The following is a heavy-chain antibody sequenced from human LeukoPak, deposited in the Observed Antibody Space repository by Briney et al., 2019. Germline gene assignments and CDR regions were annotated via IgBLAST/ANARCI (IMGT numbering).Heavy chain of an antibody. D-gene: IGHD2-15*01. CDR1: GFTFSSYW. CDR3: ARDAPYCSGGSCYSDYYFDY. CDR2: IKQDGSEK. V-gene: IGHV3-7*03. J-gene: IGHJ4*02. Sequence: GGSLRLSCAASGFTFSSYWMSWVRQAPGKGLEWVANIKQDGSEKYYVDSVKGRFTISRDNSKNTLYLQMNSLRAEDTAVYYCARDAPYCSGGSCYSDYYFDYWGQGTLVTVSS.